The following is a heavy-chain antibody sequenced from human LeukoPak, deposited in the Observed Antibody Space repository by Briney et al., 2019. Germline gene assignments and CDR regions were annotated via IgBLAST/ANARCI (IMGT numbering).Heavy chain of an antibody. D-gene: IGHD3-3*01. CDR3: ANYYDLWSGYSKAGFAFDY. V-gene: IGHV3-23*01. CDR2: ISGSGGST. J-gene: IGHJ4*02. CDR1: GFTFSSYA. Sequence: PGGSLRLSCAASGFTFSSYAMHWVRQAPGKGLEWVSAISGSGGSTYYADSVKGRFTISRDNSKNTLYLQMNSLRAEDTAVYYCANYYDLWSGYSKAGFAFDYWGQGTLVTVSS.